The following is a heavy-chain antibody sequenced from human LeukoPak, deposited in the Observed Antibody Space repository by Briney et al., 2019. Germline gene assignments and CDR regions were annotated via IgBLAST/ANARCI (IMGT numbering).Heavy chain of an antibody. CDR3: ARARVRSYSYDSGGSYTSDWIFDL. D-gene: IGHD3-22*01. V-gene: IGHV4-59*07. CDR2: IYDTGNP. CDR1: GDSITSYY. J-gene: IGHJ2*01. Sequence: SDTLSLICIVSGDSITSYYWSWIRHSPGKGLEWIRYIYDTGNPNYNPSLRSRVTISIGTSKDQFSLRLISVTAADTAVYYCARARVRSYSYDSGGSYTSDWIFDLWGRGTLVSVSS.